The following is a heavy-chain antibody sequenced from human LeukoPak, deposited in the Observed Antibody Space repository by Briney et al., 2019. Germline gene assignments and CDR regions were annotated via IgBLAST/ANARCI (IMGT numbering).Heavy chain of an antibody. J-gene: IGHJ4*02. CDR2: IRPDSGDT. Sequence: ASVKVSCKASGYTFTRHAISWVRQAPGLGLEWMGWIRPDSGDTGHAQKFRGRVVITRDNSTDTTYMELSSLTSEDTAIYYCARELSTSVPDFWGQGTLVTVPS. CDR1: GYTFTRHA. CDR3: ARELSTSVPDF. V-gene: IGHV1-8*03. D-gene: IGHD5/OR15-5a*01.